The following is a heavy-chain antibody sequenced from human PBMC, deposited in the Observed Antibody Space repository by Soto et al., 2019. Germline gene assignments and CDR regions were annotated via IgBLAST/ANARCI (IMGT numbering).Heavy chain of an antibody. J-gene: IGHJ4*02. Sequence: QVQLQESGPGLVKPSETLSLSCTVSGGSISSYYWTWIRQPPGKGLEWIGYIYYSGSTNYNPSLYSRVTISVDTSKNQFSLKLSSVTAADTAVYSCARGKRYFAYWGQGTLVTVSS. CDR2: IYYSGST. V-gene: IGHV4-59*01. CDR3: ARGKRYFAY. CDR1: GGSISSYY.